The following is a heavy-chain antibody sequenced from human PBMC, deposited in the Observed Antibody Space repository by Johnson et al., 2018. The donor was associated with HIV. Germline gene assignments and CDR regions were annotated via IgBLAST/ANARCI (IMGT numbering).Heavy chain of an antibody. CDR1: GFTFSRYV. J-gene: IGHJ3*02. Sequence: QEKLVESGGGVVQPGRSLRLTCAVSGFTFSRYVMHWVRQAPGKGLEWVAVMSYDGSDNYYADSVKGRFSISRDNSKNTLYVQMNTLRAEDTAVYYCARDPAAAALRAFDIWGQGTMVTVSS. V-gene: IGHV3-30*04. CDR2: MSYDGSDN. D-gene: IGHD6-13*01. CDR3: ARDPAAAALRAFDI.